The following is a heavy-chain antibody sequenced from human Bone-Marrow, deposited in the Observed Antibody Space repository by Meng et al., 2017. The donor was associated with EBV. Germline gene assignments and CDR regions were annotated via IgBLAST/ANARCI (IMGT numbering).Heavy chain of an antibody. D-gene: IGHD5-24*01. CDR1: GFTFRCYG. Sequence: QVQLVECGGGVVQPVRALRLSCAASGFTFRCYGMHWVRQAPGKGLEWVAVISYDGSNKYYADSVKGRFTISRDNSKNTLYLQMNSLRAEDTAVYYCAKAVEMATFFDYWGQGTLVTVSS. J-gene: IGHJ4*02. CDR3: AKAVEMATFFDY. V-gene: IGHV3-30*18. CDR2: ISYDGSNK.